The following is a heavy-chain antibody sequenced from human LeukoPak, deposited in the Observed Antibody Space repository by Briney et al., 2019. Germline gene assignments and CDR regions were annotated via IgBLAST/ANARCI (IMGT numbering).Heavy chain of an antibody. Sequence: SQTLSLTCTVSGGSISSGDNYCSWVRQPPGKGLEWIGYIYYSGSTYYNPSLKSRLSMSVDTSRNQCSLQLTSVTAADTVVYYCVQLLIGRFDPWGQGLLVTVSS. CDR1: GGSISSGDNY. V-gene: IGHV4-30-4*01. CDR3: VQLLIGRFDP. J-gene: IGHJ5*02. CDR2: IYYSGST. D-gene: IGHD2-2*01.